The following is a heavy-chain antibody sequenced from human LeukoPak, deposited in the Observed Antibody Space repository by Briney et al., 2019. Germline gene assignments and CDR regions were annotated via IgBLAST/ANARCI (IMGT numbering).Heavy chain of an antibody. CDR3: ARHGTISSESYFDY. D-gene: IGHD1-14*01. V-gene: IGHV4-4*02. Sequence: SETLSLTCGVSGGSISSTNWWSWVRQPPGQGLEWIGYIHNSGRTNHNPSLKSRVTGFVDTSKNQVSLRLSSVTAADTAVYYCARHGTISSESYFDYWGQGALVTVSS. CDR2: IHNSGRT. CDR1: GGSISSTNW. J-gene: IGHJ4*02.